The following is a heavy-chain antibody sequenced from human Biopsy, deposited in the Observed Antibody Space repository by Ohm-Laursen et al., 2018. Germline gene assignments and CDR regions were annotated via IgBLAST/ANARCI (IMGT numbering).Heavy chain of an antibody. CDR3: ARDRGYYSDRTVPGYFDL. CDR1: GDSIRSYY. CDR2: VYYTGST. J-gene: IGHJ2*01. Sequence: GTLSLTCTVSGDSIRSYYWSWIQQPPGKGLQWIGYVYYTGSTDYNPSLQSRVTISVDTSKNHFSLRLRSVTPADTAIYYCARDRGYYSDRTVPGYFDLWGRGTLVTVSS. V-gene: IGHV4-59*01. D-gene: IGHD3-22*01.